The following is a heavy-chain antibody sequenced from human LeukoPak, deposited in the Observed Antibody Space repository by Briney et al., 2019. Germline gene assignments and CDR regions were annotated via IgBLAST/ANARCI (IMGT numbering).Heavy chain of an antibody. CDR1: GYTFTSYA. Sequence: ASVKVSCKASGYTFTSYAMHWVRQAPGQRLEWMGWINAGNGNTKYSQKFQGRVTITRDTSASTAYMELSSLRSEDTAAYYCARGNHGDYEMDYWGQGTLVTVSS. CDR3: ARGNHGDYEMDY. D-gene: IGHD4-17*01. V-gene: IGHV1-3*01. J-gene: IGHJ4*02. CDR2: INAGNGNT.